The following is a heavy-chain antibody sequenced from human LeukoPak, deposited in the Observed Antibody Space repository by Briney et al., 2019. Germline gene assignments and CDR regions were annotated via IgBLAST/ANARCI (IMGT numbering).Heavy chain of an antibody. V-gene: IGHV4-59*12. D-gene: IGHD3-9*01. CDR2: SHYSGTT. Sequence: SETLSLTCTVSGGSIRSFYWSWIRQPPGKGLEWIGYSHYSGTTDYNPSLKSRVTISVDTSKNQFSLNLTSVTAADTAVYYCARGNDILTGPLDYWGQGTLVTVSS. CDR3: ARGNDILTGPLDY. CDR1: GGSIRSFY. J-gene: IGHJ4*02.